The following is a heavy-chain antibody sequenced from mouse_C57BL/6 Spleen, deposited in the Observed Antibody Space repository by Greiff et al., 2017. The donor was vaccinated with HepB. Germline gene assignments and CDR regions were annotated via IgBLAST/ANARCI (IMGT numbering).Heavy chain of an antibody. V-gene: IGHV1-69*01. CDR2: IDPSDSYT. CDR1: GYTFTSYW. D-gene: IGHD2-4*01. Sequence: VQLQQSGAELVMPGASVKLSCKASGYTFTSYWMHWVKQRPGQGLEWIGEIDPSDSYTNYNQKFKGKSTLTVDKSSSTAYMQLSSLTSEDSAVYHCARSGGLRGAMDYWGQGTSVTVSS. CDR3: ARSGGLRGAMDY. J-gene: IGHJ4*01.